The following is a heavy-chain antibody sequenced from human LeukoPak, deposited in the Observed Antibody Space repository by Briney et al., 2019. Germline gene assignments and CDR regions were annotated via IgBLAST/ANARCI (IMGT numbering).Heavy chain of an antibody. D-gene: IGHD3-3*01. CDR3: ARGGGGFWSGYLPYYYYGMDV. V-gene: IGHV1-8*01. Sequence: ASVKVSCKASGYTFTSYDINWVRQATGQGLEWMGWMNPNSGNTGYAQKFQGRVTMTRNTSISTAYMELSSLRSEDMAVYYCARGGGGFWSGYLPYYYYGMDVWGQGTTVTVSS. CDR1: GYTFTSYD. CDR2: MNPNSGNT. J-gene: IGHJ6*02.